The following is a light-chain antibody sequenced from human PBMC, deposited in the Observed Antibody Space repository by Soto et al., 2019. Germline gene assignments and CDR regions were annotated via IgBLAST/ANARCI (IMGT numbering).Light chain of an antibody. CDR1: SSDVGGYNY. CDR3: SSYTTSGTPV. CDR2: EVS. V-gene: IGLV2-14*01. Sequence: QSALTQPASVYGSPRQSITISCTRTSSDVGGYNYLSWYQQNPGKAPKVMIYEVSNRPSGVSNRFSGSKSGNTASLTISGLQAEDEADYYCSSYTTSGTPVFGGGTKLTVL. J-gene: IGLJ3*02.